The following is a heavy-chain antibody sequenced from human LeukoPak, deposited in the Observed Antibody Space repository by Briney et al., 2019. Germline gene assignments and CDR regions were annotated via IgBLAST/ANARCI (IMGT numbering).Heavy chain of an antibody. CDR3: ARVRYYYDSSGSGIID. D-gene: IGHD3-22*01. J-gene: IGHJ4*02. V-gene: IGHV3-11*04. CDR1: GFTFSDYY. CDR2: ISSSGSTI. Sequence: GGSLRLFCAASGFTFSDYYMSWIRQAPGKGLEWVSYISSSGSTIYYADSVKGRFTISRDNAKNSLYLQMNSLRAEDTAVYYCARVRYYYDSSGSGIIDWGQGTLVTVSS.